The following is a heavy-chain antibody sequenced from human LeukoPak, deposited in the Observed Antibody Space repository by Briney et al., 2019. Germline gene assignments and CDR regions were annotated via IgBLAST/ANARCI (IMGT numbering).Heavy chain of an antibody. CDR1: GGSISSSSYY. J-gene: IGHJ4*02. CDR2: INHSGST. V-gene: IGHV4-39*07. D-gene: IGHD6-19*01. CDR3: ARSPMWQWLVPWGNYFDY. Sequence: SETLSLTCKISGGSISSSSYYWGWIRQPPGKGLEWIGEINHSGSTNYNPSLKSRVTISVDTSKNQFSLKLSSVTAADTAVYYCARSPMWQWLVPWGNYFDYWGQGTLVTVSS.